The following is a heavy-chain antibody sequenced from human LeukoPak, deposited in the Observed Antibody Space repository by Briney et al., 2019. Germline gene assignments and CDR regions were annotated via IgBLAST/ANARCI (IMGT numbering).Heavy chain of an antibody. CDR2: VSGNGHST. CDR1: GFTFSSYA. V-gene: IGHV3-64*01. Sequence: PGESLRLSCAASGFTFSSYAMHWVRQAPGKGLEYVSAVSGNGHSTYYANSVKGRFTISRDSSKNTLYLQMGSLRAEDMAVYYCARVGSSSPFDYWGQGTLVTVSS. D-gene: IGHD6-13*01. CDR3: ARVGSSSPFDY. J-gene: IGHJ4*02.